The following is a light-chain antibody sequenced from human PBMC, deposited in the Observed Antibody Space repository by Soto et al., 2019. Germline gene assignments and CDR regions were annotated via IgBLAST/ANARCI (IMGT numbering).Light chain of an antibody. CDR3: HQYDNSVLT. CDR2: GVS. V-gene: IGKV3-20*01. J-gene: IGKJ1*01. Sequence: EIVLTQSPGTLSLSPGERATLSCRASESVSSTSLAWYQQKPGQAPRLLMYGVSSRATCIPDRFSGSGSGTDFTLTINRLEPEDFAVYFCHQYDNSVLTFGQGTKVEIK. CDR1: ESVSSTS.